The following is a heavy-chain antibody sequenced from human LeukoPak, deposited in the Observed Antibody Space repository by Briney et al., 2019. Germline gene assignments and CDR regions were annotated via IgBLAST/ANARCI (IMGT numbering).Heavy chain of an antibody. Sequence: ASVTVSCKASGYTFTSYGISWVRQAPGQGLEWVGWISAYNGNTNYAQKLQGRVTMTTDTSTSTAYMELRSLRSEDTAVYYCARVPYCSGGSCHDYWGQGTLVTVSS. V-gene: IGHV1-18*01. D-gene: IGHD2-15*01. J-gene: IGHJ4*02. CDR2: ISAYNGNT. CDR1: GYTFTSYG. CDR3: ARVPYCSGGSCHDY.